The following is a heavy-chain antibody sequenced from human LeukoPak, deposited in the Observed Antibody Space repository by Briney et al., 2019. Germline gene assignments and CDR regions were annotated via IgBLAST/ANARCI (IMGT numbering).Heavy chain of an antibody. J-gene: IGHJ5*02. Sequence: ASVKVSCKASGYTFTGYGISWVRQAPGQGLEWVGWISAYKGNTNYAQKFQGRVTMTTDTSTSTAYMELSSLRSEDTAVYYCARDCRLGGPRGVKNWFDPWGQGTLVTVSS. V-gene: IGHV1-18*01. CDR3: ARDCRLGGPRGVKNWFDP. CDR2: ISAYKGNT. CDR1: GYTFTGYG. D-gene: IGHD1-26*01.